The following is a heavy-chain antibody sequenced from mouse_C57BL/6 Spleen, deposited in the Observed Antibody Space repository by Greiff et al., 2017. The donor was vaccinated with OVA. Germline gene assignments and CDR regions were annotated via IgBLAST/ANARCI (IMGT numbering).Heavy chain of an antibody. CDR1: GYTFTSYG. J-gene: IGHJ2*01. D-gene: IGHD1-1*01. V-gene: IGHV1-81*01. CDR3: ARAATVVADYFDY. Sequence: QVQLKESGAELARPGASVKLSCKASGYTFTSYGISWVKQRTGQGLEWIGEIYPRSGNTYYNEKFKGKATLTADKSSSTAYMELRSLTSEDSAVYVCARAATVVADYFDYWGQGTTLTVSS. CDR2: IYPRSGNT.